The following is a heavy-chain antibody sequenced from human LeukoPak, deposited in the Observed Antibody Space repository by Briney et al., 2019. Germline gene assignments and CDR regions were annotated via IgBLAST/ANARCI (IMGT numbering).Heavy chain of an antibody. CDR3: ARDLSGDGGNDY. V-gene: IGHV3-23*01. CDR1: GFTFSSFA. D-gene: IGHD4-23*01. Sequence: AGGSLRLSCAASGFTFSSFAMTWVRQAPGKGLEWVSAISGGGEGSWYADSVRGRSTISRDNSKNTVSLQMQSLRVEDTAVYFCARDLSGDGGNDYWGQGTLVTVSS. CDR2: ISGGGEGS. J-gene: IGHJ4*02.